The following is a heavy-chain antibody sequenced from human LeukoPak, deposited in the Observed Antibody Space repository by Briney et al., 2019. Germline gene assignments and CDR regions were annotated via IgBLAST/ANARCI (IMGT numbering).Heavy chain of an antibody. J-gene: IGHJ4*02. V-gene: IGHV4-59*08. Sequence: PSETLSLTCTVSGGSISSYYWSWIRQPPGKGLEWIAYISDIGSINYNPSLKSRVTISLDTSKNQFSLKLSSVTAADTAVYYCARGEEGIAAAGPYFDYWGQGTLVTVSS. CDR2: ISDIGSI. D-gene: IGHD6-13*01. CDR1: GGSISSYY. CDR3: ARGEEGIAAAGPYFDY.